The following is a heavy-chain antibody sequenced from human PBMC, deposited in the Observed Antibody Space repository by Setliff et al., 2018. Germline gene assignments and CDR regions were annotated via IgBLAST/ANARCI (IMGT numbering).Heavy chain of an antibody. Sequence: SETLSLTCSLSGVTIGGNNYYYWAWIRQPPGKGLEWIGTISYSGGVFYNPSLKSRVAISVDTAKKQFSLMLTSVTAADTAVYYCAIYIPSAGCFDPWGQGALVTVSS. CDR2: ISYSGGV. CDR3: AIYIPSAGCFDP. D-gene: IGHD2-21*01. J-gene: IGHJ5*02. CDR1: GVTIGGNNYYY. V-gene: IGHV4-39*07.